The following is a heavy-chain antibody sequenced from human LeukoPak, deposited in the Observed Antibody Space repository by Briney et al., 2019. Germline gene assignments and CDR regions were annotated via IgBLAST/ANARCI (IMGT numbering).Heavy chain of an antibody. Sequence: PGGSLRLSCAAPGFTFSSYGMHWVRQAPGKGLEWVAVISYDGSNKYYADSVKGRFTISRDNSKNTLYLQMNSLRAEDTAVYYCAKAVGSSGWYEGVEYWGQGTLVTGSS. CDR1: GFTFSSYG. V-gene: IGHV3-30*18. D-gene: IGHD6-19*01. CDR3: AKAVGSSGWYEGVEY. CDR2: ISYDGSNK. J-gene: IGHJ4*02.